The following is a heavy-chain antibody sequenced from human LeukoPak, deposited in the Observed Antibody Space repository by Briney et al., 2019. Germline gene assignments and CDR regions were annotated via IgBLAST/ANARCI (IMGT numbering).Heavy chain of an antibody. CDR2: IYSGGTT. V-gene: IGHV3-66*01. CDR3: ARDGGATAGDY. J-gene: IGHJ4*02. Sequence: GGSLRLSCAVSGFTVSSNYMSWVRQAPGKGLEWVSVIYSGGTTYYAESVKGRFTISRDNAKNSPYLQMNSLRAEDTAVYYCARDGGATAGDYWGQGTLVTVSS. CDR1: GFTVSSNY. D-gene: IGHD1-26*01.